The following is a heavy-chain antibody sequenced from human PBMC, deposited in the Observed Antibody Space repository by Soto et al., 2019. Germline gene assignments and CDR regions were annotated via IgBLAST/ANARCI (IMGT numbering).Heavy chain of an antibody. CDR3: ARDKITGLFDY. CDR2: MYYTGST. D-gene: IGHD3-16*01. CDR1: GDSISDNY. J-gene: IGHJ4*02. V-gene: IGHV4-59*12. Sequence: PSETLSLTCTVSGDSISDNYWSWIRQPPGKTLEWIGYMYYTGSTNYNPSLKSRVTMSVDTSKNQFSLRLSSVTAADTAVYYCARDKITGLFDYWGQGTLVTVSS.